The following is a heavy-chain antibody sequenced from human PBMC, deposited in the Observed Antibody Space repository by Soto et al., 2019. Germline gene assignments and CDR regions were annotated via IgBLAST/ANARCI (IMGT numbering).Heavy chain of an antibody. CDR3: ARGSKRITIFGVVTNDAFDI. CDR2: IIPIFGTA. CDR1: GGTFSSYA. Sequence: QVQLVQSGAEVKKPGSSVKVSCKASGGTFSSYAISWVRQAPGQGLEWMGGIIPIFGTANYAQKFQGRVTITADESTSTAYMELSSLRSEDTAVYYRARGSKRITIFGVVTNDAFDIWGQGTMVTVSS. J-gene: IGHJ3*02. V-gene: IGHV1-69*01. D-gene: IGHD3-3*01.